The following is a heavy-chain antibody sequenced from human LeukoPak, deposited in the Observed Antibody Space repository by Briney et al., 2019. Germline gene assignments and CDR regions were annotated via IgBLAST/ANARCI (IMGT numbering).Heavy chain of an antibody. CDR1: GYTFTGYY. V-gene: IGHV1-24*01. CDR2: FDPEDGKT. D-gene: IGHD5-12*01. J-gene: IGHJ4*02. Sequence: GASVKVSCKASGYTFTGYYMHWVRQAPGKGLEWMGGFDPEDGKTIYAQKFQGRVTMTEDTSTDTAYMELSSLRSDDTAVYYCVTMPIVAMIAPPYYFDYWGQGTLVTVSS. CDR3: VTMPIVAMIAPPYYFDY.